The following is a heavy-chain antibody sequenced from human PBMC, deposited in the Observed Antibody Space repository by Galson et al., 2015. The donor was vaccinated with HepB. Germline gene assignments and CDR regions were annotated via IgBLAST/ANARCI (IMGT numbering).Heavy chain of an antibody. V-gene: IGHV3-30*04. J-gene: IGHJ4*02. D-gene: IGHD3-9*01. CDR3: ATGYDILTGTDY. CDR1: GFTFSSYA. CDR2: ISYDGSNK. Sequence: SLRLSCAASGFTFSSYAMHWVRQAPGKGLEWVAVISYDGSNKYYADSVKGRFTISRDNSKNTLYLQMNSLRAEDTAVYYCATGYDILTGTDYWGQGTLVTVSS.